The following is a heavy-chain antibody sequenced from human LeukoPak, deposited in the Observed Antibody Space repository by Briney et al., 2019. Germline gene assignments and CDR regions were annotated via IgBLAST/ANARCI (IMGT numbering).Heavy chain of an antibody. CDR2: IYSGGGT. D-gene: IGHD3-22*01. CDR1: GFTVSNTY. V-gene: IGHV3-53*01. J-gene: IGHJ4*02. Sequence: GGSLRLSCAAPGFTVSNTYMSWVRQAPGKGLEWVSIIYSGGGTRYADSVKGRFTISRDNSRNTLYLQMNSLRAEDTALYYCARDNYDSSGFTWGQGTLVTVSS. CDR3: ARDNYDSSGFT.